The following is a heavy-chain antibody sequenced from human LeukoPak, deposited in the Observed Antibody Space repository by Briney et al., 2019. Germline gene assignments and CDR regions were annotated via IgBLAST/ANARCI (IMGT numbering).Heavy chain of an antibody. Sequence: SETLSLTCTVSGGSISSYYWSWIRQPAGKGLEWIGRIYTSGTTNYNPSLKSRVTMSVDTSKNQFSLKLGSVTAADTAVYYCARDSSGWDPFDYWGQGTLVTVSS. V-gene: IGHV4-4*07. CDR2: IYTSGTT. CDR3: ARDSSGWDPFDY. CDR1: GGSISSYY. D-gene: IGHD6-19*01. J-gene: IGHJ4*02.